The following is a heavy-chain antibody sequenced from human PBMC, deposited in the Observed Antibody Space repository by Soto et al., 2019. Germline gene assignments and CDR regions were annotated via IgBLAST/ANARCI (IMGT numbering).Heavy chain of an antibody. Sequence: QLQLQESGPGLVKPSETLSLTCTVSGGSISSSSYYWGRIRQPPGKGLEWIGSIYYSGGTYYNPSLKSRVTISVRTSKNQFSLKLSSVTAADTAVYYCARSTDYYGSGSYYKVWYYYYMDVWGKGTTVTVSS. CDR2: IYYSGGT. CDR1: GGSISSSSYY. CDR3: ARSTDYYGSGSYYKVWYYYYMDV. D-gene: IGHD3-10*01. J-gene: IGHJ6*03. V-gene: IGHV4-39*01.